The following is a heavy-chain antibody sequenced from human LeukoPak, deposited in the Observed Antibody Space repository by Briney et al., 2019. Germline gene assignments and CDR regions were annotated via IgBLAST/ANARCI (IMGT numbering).Heavy chain of an antibody. CDR3: ARERLYYYDSSGWFDY. Sequence: GGSLRLSCAASGFTFSSYEMNWVRQAPGKGLEWVSYISSSGSTIYYADSVKGRFTISRDNAKNSLYLQMNSLRAEDTAVYYCARERLYYYDSSGWFDYWGQGTLVTVSS. V-gene: IGHV3-48*03. CDR1: GFTFSSYE. D-gene: IGHD3-22*01. J-gene: IGHJ4*02. CDR2: ISSSGSTI.